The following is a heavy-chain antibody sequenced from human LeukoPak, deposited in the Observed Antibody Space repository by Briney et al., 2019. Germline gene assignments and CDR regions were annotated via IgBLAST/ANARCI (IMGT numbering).Heavy chain of an antibody. CDR1: GGSISAYY. CDR2: IYRSGST. CDR3: ARDRSNDSSGYYNFDY. D-gene: IGHD3-22*01. Sequence: PSETLSLTCTVSGGSISAYYWSWIRQPAGKGLEWIGRIYRSGSTNYNPSLRSRVTMSVDTSKNQFSLRLKSVTAADTAVYYCARDRSNDSSGYYNFDYWGQGTLVTVSS. J-gene: IGHJ4*02. V-gene: IGHV4-4*07.